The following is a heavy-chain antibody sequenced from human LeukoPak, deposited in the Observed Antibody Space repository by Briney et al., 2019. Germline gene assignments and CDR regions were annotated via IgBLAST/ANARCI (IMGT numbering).Heavy chain of an antibody. CDR3: ARGHHSGSGRWAFYFDY. J-gene: IGHJ4*02. D-gene: IGHD3-10*01. V-gene: IGHV3-23*01. CDR1: GFTFSSHG. Sequence: GGSLRLSCTASGFTFSSHGMSWVRQAPGKGLEWVSALRASGESRYYAASVKGRFTISRDNSQNTVYLQMNSLRAEDTAVYFCARGHHSGSGRWAFYFDYWGQGALVSVSS. CDR2: LRASGESR.